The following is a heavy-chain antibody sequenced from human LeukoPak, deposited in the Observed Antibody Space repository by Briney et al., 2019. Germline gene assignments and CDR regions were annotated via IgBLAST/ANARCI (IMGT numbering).Heavy chain of an antibody. CDR1: GGTFSSYA. CDR2: IIPIFGTA. Sequence: SVKVSCKASGGTFSSYAISWVRQAPGQGLEWMGGIIPIFGTANYAQKFQGRVTITADESTSTAYMELSSLRSEDTAVYYCARGEAPGTVFGGMAVWGQGTAVTVSS. J-gene: IGHJ6*02. V-gene: IGHV1-69*13. CDR3: ARGEAPGTVFGGMAV. D-gene: IGHD3-16*01.